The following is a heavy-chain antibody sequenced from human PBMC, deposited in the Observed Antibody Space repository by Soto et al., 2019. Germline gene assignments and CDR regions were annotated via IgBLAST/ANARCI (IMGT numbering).Heavy chain of an antibody. V-gene: IGHV4-34*01. CDR3: AREGVWGSYRYAGVDY. Sequence: PSETLSLTCAVYGGSFSGYYWSWIRQPPGKGLEWIGEINHSGSTNYNPSLKSQVTISVDTSKNQFSLKLSSVTAAETAVYYCAREGVWGSYRYAGVDYWGQGTLVTVSS. J-gene: IGHJ4*02. D-gene: IGHD3-16*02. CDR2: INHSGST. CDR1: GGSFSGYY.